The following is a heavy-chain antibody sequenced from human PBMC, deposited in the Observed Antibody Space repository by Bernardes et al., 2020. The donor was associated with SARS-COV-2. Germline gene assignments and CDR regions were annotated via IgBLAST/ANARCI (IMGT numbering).Heavy chain of an antibody. CDR2: INHSGST. Sequence: SDTLSLTCAVYGGSFSGYSWSWMRQSPGKGLEWIGDINHSGSTNYNPSLQTRVSMSLDTSKNQFSLKLSSVTAADTAVYYCARGLGLPFTIFGVVQSWWFDPWGQGTLVTVSS. CDR3: ARGLGLPFTIFGVVQSWWFDP. D-gene: IGHD3-3*01. CDR1: GGSFSGYS. V-gene: IGHV4-34*01. J-gene: IGHJ5*02.